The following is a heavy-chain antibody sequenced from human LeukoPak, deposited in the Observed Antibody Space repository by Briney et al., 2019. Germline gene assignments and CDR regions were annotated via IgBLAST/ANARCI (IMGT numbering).Heavy chain of an antibody. V-gene: IGHV3-23*01. CDR3: ARVSGNIQIWPQPFGDGMDV. CDR1: RFTFSSYV. D-gene: IGHD3-10*01. CDR2: ISGSGRST. J-gene: IGHJ6*02. Sequence: GGSLRLSCAASRFTFSSYVMGWVRQAPGKGLECVSAISGSGRSTYYADSVKGRFTISREDSKNTLYLQMNILRAEDTAIYYCARVSGNIQIWPQPFGDGMDVWGQGTTVTVSS.